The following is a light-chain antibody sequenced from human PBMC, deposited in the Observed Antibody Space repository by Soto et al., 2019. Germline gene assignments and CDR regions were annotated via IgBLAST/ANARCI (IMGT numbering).Light chain of an antibody. Sequence: EIVMTQSPATLSVSPGERATLSCRASQSVSNNLAWYQKKPGQAPRRLIYGASTRATGIPASFSGSGSGTAFTLTISSRQSEDFAVYYCQQYNNWWTFGQGTRVEIK. J-gene: IGKJ1*01. V-gene: IGKV3-15*01. CDR1: QSVSNN. CDR3: QQYNNWWT. CDR2: GAS.